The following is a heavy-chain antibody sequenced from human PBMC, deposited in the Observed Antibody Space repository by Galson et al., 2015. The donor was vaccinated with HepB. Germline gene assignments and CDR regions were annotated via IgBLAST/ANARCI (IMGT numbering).Heavy chain of an antibody. J-gene: IGHJ4*02. Sequence: SLRLSCAASGFTFSNAWMNWVRQAPGKGLEWVGRIKSKTDGGTTDYAAPVKGRFTISRDDSKNTLYLQMNSLKTEDTAVYYCTTTGKIQLWLRPECWGQGTQVTVSS. CDR1: GFTFSNAW. V-gene: IGHV3-15*07. CDR2: IKSKTDGGTT. CDR3: TTTGKIQLWLRPEC. D-gene: IGHD5-18*01.